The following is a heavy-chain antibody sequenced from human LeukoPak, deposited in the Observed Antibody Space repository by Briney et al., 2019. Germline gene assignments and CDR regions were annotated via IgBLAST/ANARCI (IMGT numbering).Heavy chain of an antibody. CDR2: ISYDGSNK. V-gene: IGHV3-30*04. CDR1: GFTFSSYA. J-gene: IGHJ5*02. Sequence: GGSLRLSCAASGFTFSSYAMHWVRQAPGKGLEWVAVISYDGSNKYYADSVKGRFTISRDNSKNTLYLQMNSLRAEDTAVYYCAKEVASGWYNWFDPWGQGTLVIVSS. D-gene: IGHD6-19*01. CDR3: AKEVASGWYNWFDP.